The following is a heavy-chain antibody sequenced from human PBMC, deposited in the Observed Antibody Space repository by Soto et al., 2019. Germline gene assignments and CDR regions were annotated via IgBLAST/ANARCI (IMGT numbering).Heavy chain of an antibody. J-gene: IGHJ6*02. Sequence: HPGGSLRLSCAASGFTFSSYAMHWVRQAPGKGLEWVAVISYDGSNKYYADSVKGRFTISRDNSKNTLYLQMNSLRAEDTAVYYCARDPDLYGMDVWGQGTTVTVSS. CDR1: GFTFSSYA. CDR2: ISYDGSNK. CDR3: ARDPDLYGMDV. V-gene: IGHV3-30-3*01.